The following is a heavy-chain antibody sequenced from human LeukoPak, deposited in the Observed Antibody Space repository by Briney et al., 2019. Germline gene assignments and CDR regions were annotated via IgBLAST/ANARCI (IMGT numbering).Heavy chain of an antibody. CDR1: GYTFTGYY. CDR2: INPNSGGT. V-gene: IGHV1-2*02. J-gene: IGHJ4*02. D-gene: IGHD5-12*01. CDR3: ARVRGYSGYDWDY. Sequence: ASVKVSCRASGYTFTGYYMHWLRQAPGQGLEWMGWINPNSGGTNYAQKFQGRVTMTRDTSISTAYMELSRLRSDDTAVYYCARVRGYSGYDWDYWGQGTLVTVSS.